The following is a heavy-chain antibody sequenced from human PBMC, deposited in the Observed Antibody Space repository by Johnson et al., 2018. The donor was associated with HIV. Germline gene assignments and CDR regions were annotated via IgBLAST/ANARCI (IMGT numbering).Heavy chain of an antibody. CDR2: MWYDGSNK. J-gene: IGHJ3*01. CDR3: AKVRGDFWSGYNREGDAFDV. V-gene: IGHV3-33*06. CDR1: GFTFSTYG. D-gene: IGHD3-3*01. Sequence: QVQLVEFGGGVVQPGRSLRLSCAASGFTFSTYGMHWVRQAPGKGLEWVEVMWYDGSNKYYADSVKGRFTISRDNSKNTLYVQMKSLKTEDTAVYYCAKVRGDFWSGYNREGDAFDVWGQGTMVTVSS.